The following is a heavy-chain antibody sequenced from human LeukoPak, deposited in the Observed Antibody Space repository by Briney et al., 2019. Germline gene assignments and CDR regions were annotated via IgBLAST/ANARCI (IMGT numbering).Heavy chain of an antibody. V-gene: IGHV3-30*01. CDR3: ARDDCSSTSCYTIWSWRSRSPDDY. Sequence: GGSLRLSCAASGFTFSSYAMHWVRQAPGKGLEWVAVISYDGSNKYYADSVKGRFTISRDNSKNTLYLQMNSLRAEDTAVYYCARDDCSSTSCYTIWSWRSRSPDDYWGQGTLVTVSS. D-gene: IGHD2-2*02. J-gene: IGHJ4*02. CDR2: ISYDGSNK. CDR1: GFTFSSYA.